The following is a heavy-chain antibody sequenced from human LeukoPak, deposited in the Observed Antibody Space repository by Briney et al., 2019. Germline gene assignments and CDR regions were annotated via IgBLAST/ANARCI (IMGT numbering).Heavy chain of an antibody. CDR3: ARLSVLGAFDI. J-gene: IGHJ3*02. CDR2: INPSGGNT. CDR1: GYTFTSYS. Sequence: ASVKVSCKASGYTFTSYSMDWVRQAPGQGLERMGVINPSGGNTRYAQSFQGRVTVTRDTSTSTVYLELRSLRSEDTAVYYCARLSVLGAFDIWGQGTMVTVSS. D-gene: IGHD7-27*01. V-gene: IGHV1-46*01.